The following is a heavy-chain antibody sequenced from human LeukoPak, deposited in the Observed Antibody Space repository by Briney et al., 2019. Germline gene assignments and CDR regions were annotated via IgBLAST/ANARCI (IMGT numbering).Heavy chain of an antibody. CDR3: ARRGQNYYDSSGYSMDY. V-gene: IGHV5-51*01. CDR2: IYPGDSDT. D-gene: IGHD3-22*01. Sequence: GESLQISFKGSGYSFTSYWIGWGRPMPGKGVGWMGIIYPGDSDTRYTPSFQGHLTISAAKSISTAYLQWSSLKASDTAMYYCARRGQNYYDSSGYSMDYWGQGTLVAVSS. J-gene: IGHJ4*02. CDR1: GYSFTSYW.